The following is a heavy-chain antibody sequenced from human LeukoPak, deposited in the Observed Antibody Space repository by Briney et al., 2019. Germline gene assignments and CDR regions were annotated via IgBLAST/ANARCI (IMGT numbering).Heavy chain of an antibody. CDR2: ISGDGSTI. CDR1: GFTFSSNW. J-gene: IGHJ4*02. Sequence: GGSLRLSCAASGFTFSSNWMHWVRQVPGKGLVWVSRISGDGSTIDYADSVRARFTISRDNAKSTVYLQMNSLRAEDTAVYYCTRSVDYWGQGTLVTVSS. V-gene: IGHV3-74*01. CDR3: TRSVDY.